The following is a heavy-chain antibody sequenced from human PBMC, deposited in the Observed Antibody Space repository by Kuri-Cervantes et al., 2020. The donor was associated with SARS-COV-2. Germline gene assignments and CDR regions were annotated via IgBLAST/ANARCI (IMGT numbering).Heavy chain of an antibody. CDR2: ISAYNGNT. J-gene: IGHJ6*03. V-gene: IGHV1-18*01. CDR3: ARERGSWYVPLRTYYCYYMDV. D-gene: IGHD6-13*01. CDR1: CYTFTSYG. Sequence: ASAKVSCKASCYTFTSYGIIWVRQAPGQGLEWMGWISAYNGNTNYAQKLQGRVTMTTDTSTSTAYMELRSLRSDDTAVYYCARERGSWYVPLRTYYCYYMDVWGKGTTVTDSS.